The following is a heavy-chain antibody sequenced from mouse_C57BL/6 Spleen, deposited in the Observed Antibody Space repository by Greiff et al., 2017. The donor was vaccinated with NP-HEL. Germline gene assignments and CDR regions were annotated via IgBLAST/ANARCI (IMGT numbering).Heavy chain of an antibody. CDR3: ARGYSNYRFAY. V-gene: IGHV5-9*01. Sequence: EVKLMESGGGLVKPGGSLKLSCAASGFTFSSYTMSWVRQTPEKRLEWVATISGGGGNTYYPDSVKGRFTISRDNAKNTLYLQMSSLRSEDTALYYCARGYSNYRFAYWGQGTLVTVSA. CDR2: ISGGGGNT. J-gene: IGHJ3*01. D-gene: IGHD2-5*01. CDR1: GFTFSSYT.